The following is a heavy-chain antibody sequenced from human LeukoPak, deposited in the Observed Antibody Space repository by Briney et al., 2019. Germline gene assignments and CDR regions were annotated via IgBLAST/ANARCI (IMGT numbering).Heavy chain of an antibody. V-gene: IGHV4-34*01. J-gene: IGHJ3*02. CDR3: ARVGRGATFDI. D-gene: IGHD3-16*01. CDR2: INHSGST. Sequence: SETLSLTCAVYGGSFSGYYWSWIRQPPGKGLEWIGEINHSGSTNYNPSLKSRVTMSVDTSKNQFSLKLSSVTAADTAVYYCARVGRGATFDIWGQGTMVTVSS. CDR1: GGSFSGYY.